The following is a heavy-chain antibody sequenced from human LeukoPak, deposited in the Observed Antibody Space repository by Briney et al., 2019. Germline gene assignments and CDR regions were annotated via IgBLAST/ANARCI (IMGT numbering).Heavy chain of an antibody. D-gene: IGHD2-15*01. CDR2: IIPIFGTA. CDR1: GGTFISYA. V-gene: IGHV1-69*05. CDR3: ARGNINCSGGSCYSAPTPDV. J-gene: IGHJ6*04. Sequence: GASVKVSCKASGGTFISYAISWVRQAPGQGLEWMGRIIPIFGTANYAQKFQGRVTITTDESTSTAYMELSSLRSEDTAVYYCARGNINCSGGSCYSAPTPDVWGKGTTVTVSS.